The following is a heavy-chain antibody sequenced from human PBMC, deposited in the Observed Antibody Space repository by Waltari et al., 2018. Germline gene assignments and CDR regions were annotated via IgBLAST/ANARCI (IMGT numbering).Heavy chain of an antibody. Sequence: QVQLQQWGAGLLKPSETLSLTCAVYGGSFSGYYWRWIRPPPGKGLEWIGEINHSGSTNYNPSLKSRVTISVDTSKNQFSLKLSSVTAADTAVYYCARRRVYSSGWYIRYFDLWGRGTLVTVSS. CDR2: INHSGST. CDR1: GGSFSGYY. V-gene: IGHV4-34*01. J-gene: IGHJ2*01. D-gene: IGHD6-19*01. CDR3: ARRRVYSSGWYIRYFDL.